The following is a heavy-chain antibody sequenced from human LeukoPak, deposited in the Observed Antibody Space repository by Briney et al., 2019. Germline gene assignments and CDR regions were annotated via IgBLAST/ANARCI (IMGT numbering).Heavy chain of an antibody. V-gene: IGHV1-2*02. CDR3: ARDGDGYNLD. CDR1: GYIFTGYY. CDR2: INSNNGDT. Sequence: ASVKVSCKASGYIFTGYYLHWVRQAPGQGLEWVGGINSNNGDTHYAQNFQGRVTMTRDTSISTAYMELSRLGSDDTAVYYCARDGDGYNLDWGQGTLVTVPS. D-gene: IGHD5-24*01. J-gene: IGHJ4*02.